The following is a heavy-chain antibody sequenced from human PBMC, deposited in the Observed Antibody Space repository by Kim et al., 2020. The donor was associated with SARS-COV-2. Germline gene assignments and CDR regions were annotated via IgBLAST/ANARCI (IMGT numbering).Heavy chain of an antibody. D-gene: IGHD3-22*01. V-gene: IGHV4-31*02. Sequence: SLKGRVTISVDTAKNQFSLKMSSLTAADTAVYYCARVRSTMVVVVTSFDLWGRGTLVTVSS. J-gene: IGHJ2*01. CDR3: ARVRSTMVVVVTSFDL.